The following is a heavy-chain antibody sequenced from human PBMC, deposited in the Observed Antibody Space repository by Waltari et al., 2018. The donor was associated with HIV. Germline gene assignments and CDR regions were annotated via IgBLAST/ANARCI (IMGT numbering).Heavy chain of an antibody. D-gene: IGHD4-17*01. CDR1: AGSVSGYH. V-gene: IGHV4-34*01. Sequence: QVQLQQWGAGLLKPSETLSLTCAVYAGSVSGYHWSWIRRPPGKGLEWIGEINHSGSTNYSPSLKSRVTISLDTSNNQFSLKLNSVTAADTAVYYCARALNDYGDLDSWGQGTLVTVSS. CDR3: ARALNDYGDLDS. J-gene: IGHJ4*02. CDR2: INHSGST.